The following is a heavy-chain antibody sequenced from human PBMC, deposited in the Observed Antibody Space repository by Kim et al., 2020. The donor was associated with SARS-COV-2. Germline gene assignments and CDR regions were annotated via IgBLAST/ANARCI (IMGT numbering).Heavy chain of an antibody. D-gene: IGHD2-15*01. J-gene: IGHJ5*02. CDR2: IIPIFGTA. CDR1: GGTFSSYA. V-gene: IGHV1-69*13. CDR3: ARDVVAARYNWFDP. Sequence: SVKVSCKASGGTFSSYAIGWVRQAPGQGLEWMGGIIPIFGTANYAQKFQGRVTITADESTSTAYMELSSLRSEDTAVYYCARDVVAARYNWFDPWGQGTLVTVSS.